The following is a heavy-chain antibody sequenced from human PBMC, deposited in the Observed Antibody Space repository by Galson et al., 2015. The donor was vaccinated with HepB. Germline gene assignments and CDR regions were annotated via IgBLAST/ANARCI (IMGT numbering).Heavy chain of an antibody. V-gene: IGHV3-30*04. CDR3: ARDGRERQPLPGY. CDR2: ISSDGSNK. CDR1: GFTFTDYS. Sequence: SLRLSCAASGFTFTDYSMHWVRQTPDKGLEWVAIISSDGSNKNYADSVKGRFTISRDNSKNTLYLQVRSLKTEDTAVYYCARDGRERQPLPGYWGQGTLVTVSS. D-gene: IGHD2-2*01. J-gene: IGHJ4*02.